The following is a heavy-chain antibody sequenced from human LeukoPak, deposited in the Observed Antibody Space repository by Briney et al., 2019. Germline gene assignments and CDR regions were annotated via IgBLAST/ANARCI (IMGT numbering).Heavy chain of an antibody. Sequence: GGSLRLSCAAPGFTFDDYGMSWVRQAPGKGLEWVSGINWNGDSTDYADSVKGRFTISRDNAKSSLYLQMNSLRAEDTAFYYCVRLVVIDFYYYYMDVWGQGTTVTVSS. J-gene: IGHJ6*03. CDR2: INWNGDST. V-gene: IGHV3-20*04. D-gene: IGHD3-16*02. CDR3: VRLVVIDFYYYYMDV. CDR1: GFTFDDYG.